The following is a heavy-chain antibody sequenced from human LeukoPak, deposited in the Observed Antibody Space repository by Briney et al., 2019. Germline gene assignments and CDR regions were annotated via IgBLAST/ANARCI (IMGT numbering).Heavy chain of an antibody. CDR3: TTDGKYTSSPSPEFWIDP. V-gene: IGHV3-15*01. J-gene: IGHJ5*02. CDR2: IKNKIDGGTA. Sequence: GGSLRFSCAASGLTFSNAWMSWVRKAPGKGLEWVGRIKNKIDGGTADYAAPVKGRFTISRDDSKNTLYLEMNSLKTEDTAIYYCTTDGKYTSSPSPEFWIDPWGQGTPVTVSS. CDR1: GLTFSNAW. D-gene: IGHD6-13*01.